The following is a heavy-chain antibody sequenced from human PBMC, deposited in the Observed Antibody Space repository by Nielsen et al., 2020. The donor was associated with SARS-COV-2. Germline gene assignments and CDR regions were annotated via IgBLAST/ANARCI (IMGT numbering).Heavy chain of an antibody. CDR2: INHSGDT. CDR1: GGSFRDYY. J-gene: IGHJ4*02. Sequence: SETLSLTCAVYGGSFRDYYWTWIRQPPGKGLEWIGEINHSGDTNYNPSLKSRVTIPVDTSKNQFSLKLRSVTAADTAVYYCARGGIAAAGTPYFDYWGQGTLVTVSS. V-gene: IGHV4-34*01. D-gene: IGHD6-13*01. CDR3: ARGGIAAAGTPYFDY.